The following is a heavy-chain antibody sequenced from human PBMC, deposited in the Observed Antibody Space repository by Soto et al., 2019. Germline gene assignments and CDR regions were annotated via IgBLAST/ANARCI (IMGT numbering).Heavy chain of an antibody. V-gene: IGHV1-58*01. CDR2: IVVGSGNT. CDR3: AACNRYYDFWSGHRSDYGMDV. Sequence: GASVKVSCKASGFTFTSSAVQWVRQARGQRLEWIGWIVVGSGNTNYAQKFQGRVTITRDMSTSTAYMELSSLRSEDTAVYYCAACNRYYDFWSGHRSDYGMDVWGQGTTVTVSS. CDR1: GFTFTSSA. J-gene: IGHJ6*02. D-gene: IGHD3-3*01.